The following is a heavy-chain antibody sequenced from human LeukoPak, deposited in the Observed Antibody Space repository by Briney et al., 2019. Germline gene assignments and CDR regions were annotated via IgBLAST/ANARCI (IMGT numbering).Heavy chain of an antibody. CDR3: ARTRSQGIAAQYFDY. Sequence: SETLSLTCTVSGGSINSRSDYWGWIRQPPGKGLEWIGSIYYSGSTHYNPSLKSRVTMSIDTSKNQFSLRLSSVTAADTAVYYCARTRSQGIAAQYFDYWGQGTLVTVSS. J-gene: IGHJ4*02. CDR1: GGSINSRSDY. V-gene: IGHV4-39*01. D-gene: IGHD6-13*01. CDR2: IYYSGST.